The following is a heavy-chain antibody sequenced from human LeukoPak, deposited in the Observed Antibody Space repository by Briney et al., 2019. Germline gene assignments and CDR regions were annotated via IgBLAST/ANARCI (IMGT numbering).Heavy chain of an antibody. J-gene: IGHJ4*02. D-gene: IGHD1-26*01. V-gene: IGHV4-31*03. CDR3: ATPRIVGATDYFDY. CDR2: IYYSGTT. Sequence: SETLSLTCTVSGGSISSGGYYWSWIRQHPGKDLEWIGYIYYSGTTYYNPSLKSRVIISVDASQNQFSLKLSSVTAADTAVYYCATPRIVGATDYFDYWGQGTLVTVSS. CDR1: GGSISSGGYY.